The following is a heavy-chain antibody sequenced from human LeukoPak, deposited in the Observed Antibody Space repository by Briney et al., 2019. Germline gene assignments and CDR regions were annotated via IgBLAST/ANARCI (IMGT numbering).Heavy chain of an antibody. V-gene: IGHV3-23*01. CDR3: AKDFTSWFTGGFDY. CDR2: ITGSGSTT. D-gene: IGHD3-10*01. Sequence: GGSLRLSCAASGFSSFAVNWVRQAPGKGLEWVSSITGSGSTTYYTDSVNGRFIISRDISKNTLYLQMNGLRAEDTAVYYCAKDFTSWFTGGFDYWGQGTLVTVSS. J-gene: IGHJ4*02. CDR1: GFSSFA.